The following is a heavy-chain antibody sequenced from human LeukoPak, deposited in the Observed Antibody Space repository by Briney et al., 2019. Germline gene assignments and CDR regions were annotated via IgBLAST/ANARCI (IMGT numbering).Heavy chain of an antibody. CDR1: GGSISSYY. J-gene: IGHJ4*02. Sequence: WETLSLTCTVSGGSISSYYWSWIRQPPGKGLEWSGYIYYSGSTNYNPSLKSRVTISVDKSKNQFSLKLSSVTAADTAVYYCARGVSRSGLGYWGQRTLVTVSS. CDR2: IYYSGST. CDR3: ARGVSRSGLGY. D-gene: IGHD1-14*01. V-gene: IGHV4-59*01.